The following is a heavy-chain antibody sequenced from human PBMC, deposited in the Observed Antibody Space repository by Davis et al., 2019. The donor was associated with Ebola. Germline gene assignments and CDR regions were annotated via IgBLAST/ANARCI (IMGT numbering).Heavy chain of an antibody. CDR3: ARDQDGRGPTIDF. CDR2: ISSSGSTK. CDR1: GFTFSSYE. V-gene: IGHV3-48*03. J-gene: IGHJ4*02. D-gene: IGHD1-26*01. Sequence: PGGSLRLSCAASGFTFSSYEMNWVRQAPGKGLEWISYISSSGSTKYYSDSVKGRFTVSRDNAANSLYLQMNSLRAEDTAVYYCARDQDGRGPTIDFWGQGVLVTVSS.